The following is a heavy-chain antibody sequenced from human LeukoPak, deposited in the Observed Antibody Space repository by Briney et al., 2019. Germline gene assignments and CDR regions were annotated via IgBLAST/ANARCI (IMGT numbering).Heavy chain of an antibody. V-gene: IGHV4-4*02. Sequence: PSETLSLTCAVSGGSISSSNWWSWVRQPPGKGLEWIGEIYHSGSTNYNPSLKSRVTISVDKSKNQFSLRLTSVTAADTAVYYCARVGSGGYPNDYWGQGTLVTVSS. CDR2: IYHSGST. D-gene: IGHD3-10*01. J-gene: IGHJ4*02. CDR1: GGSISSSNW. CDR3: ARVGSGGYPNDY.